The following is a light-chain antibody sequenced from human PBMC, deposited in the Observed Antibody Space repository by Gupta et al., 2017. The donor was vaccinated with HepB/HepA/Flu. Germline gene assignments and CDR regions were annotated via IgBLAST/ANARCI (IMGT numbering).Light chain of an antibody. Sequence: SYVLTQPPSVSVAPGKTARITCGGNNIGSKSVHWYQHKPGQAPVMVIYYNNDRPSGIPERFSGSNSGNTASLTISRVEAGDEADYYCQVWDSTRDHVVFGGGTKLTVL. CDR2: YNN. J-gene: IGLJ2*01. V-gene: IGLV3-21*04. CDR1: NIGSKS. CDR3: QVWDSTRDHVV.